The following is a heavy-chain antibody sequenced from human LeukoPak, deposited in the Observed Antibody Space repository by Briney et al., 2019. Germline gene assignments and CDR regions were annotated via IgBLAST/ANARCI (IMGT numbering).Heavy chain of an antibody. J-gene: IGHJ4*02. CDR1: GGSISSYY. Sequence: PSETLSLTCTVSGGSISSYYWSWIRQPPGKGLEWIGYIYYSGSTNYNPSLKSRVTISVDTSKNQFSLKLSSVTAADTAVYYCARVVRNYVSKGVYYYFDYWGQGTLVTVSS. V-gene: IGHV4-59*01. D-gene: IGHD1-7*01. CDR2: IYYSGST. CDR3: ARVVRNYVSKGVYYYFDY.